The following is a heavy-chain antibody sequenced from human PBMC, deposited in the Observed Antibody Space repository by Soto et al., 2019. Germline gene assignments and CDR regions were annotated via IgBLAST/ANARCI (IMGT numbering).Heavy chain of an antibody. CDR2: MHHSGST. V-gene: IGHV4-4*02. J-gene: IGHJ4*02. Sequence: QVRLQESGPGLVNPSGTLSLTCVVSGGSITSPNWWTWVRHPPGRGLEWIAEMHHSGSTNYSPSLKIRVVMSIDKSKNQFSLKLNSVTAAYTAVYYCATGNVYYYGSGGLWDQWGRGALVTVSS. CDR1: GGSITSPNW. D-gene: IGHD3-10*01. CDR3: ATGNVYYYGSGGLWDQ.